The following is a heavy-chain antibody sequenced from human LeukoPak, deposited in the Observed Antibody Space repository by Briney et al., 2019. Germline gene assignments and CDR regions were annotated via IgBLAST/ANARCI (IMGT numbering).Heavy chain of an antibody. D-gene: IGHD3-3*01. CDR2: MSDSGST. V-gene: IGHV4-59*01. CDR3: ARGRDFWSGHYDY. J-gene: IGHJ4*02. CDR1: GASISTYY. Sequence: PSETLSLTCTVSGASISTYYWSWIRQPPGKGLEWIGYMSDSGSTNYSPSLRSRVTISVDTSKNQFSLKLTSVTAADTAMYYCARGRDFWSGHYDYWGQGTLVTVSS.